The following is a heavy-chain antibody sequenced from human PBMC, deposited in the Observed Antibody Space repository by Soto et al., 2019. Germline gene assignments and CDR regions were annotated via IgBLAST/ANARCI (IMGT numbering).Heavy chain of an antibody. J-gene: IGHJ4*02. Sequence: GGSLILSCASAGFPSSTYFMHLVRPPPGTGLVWVSRTCRYGRELYYADSVKGRFTISRDDAKNTLYLQMDSLRVEDTGIYYCVRGTTAWRGMDYWGQGALVTVSS. CDR2: TCRYGREL. CDR3: VRGTTAWRGMDY. V-gene: IGHV3-74*01. CDR1: GFPSSTYF. D-gene: IGHD1-1*01.